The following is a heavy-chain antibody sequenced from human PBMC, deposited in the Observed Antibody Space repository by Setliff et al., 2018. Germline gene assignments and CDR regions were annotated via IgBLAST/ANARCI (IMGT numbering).Heavy chain of an antibody. J-gene: IGHJ4*02. CDR2: IYSGDRNT. D-gene: IGHD1-7*01. CDR3: AKPQVELRWGFES. CDR1: GFTSSTYA. V-gene: IGHV3-23*03. Sequence: PWGSLRLSCAASGFTSSTYAMSWVRQAPGKGLEWVSTIYSGDRNTFYIDSVKGRFTIFRDASKNTLYLQMTSLRAEDTAVYYCAKPQVELRWGFESWGQGTLVTVS.